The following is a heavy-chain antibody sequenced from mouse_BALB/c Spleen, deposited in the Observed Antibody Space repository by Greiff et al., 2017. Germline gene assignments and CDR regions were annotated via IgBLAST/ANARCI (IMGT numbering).Heavy chain of an antibody. J-gene: IGHJ3*01. D-gene: IGHD2-14*01. CDR2: IWGGGST. CDR1: GFSLSRYS. V-gene: IGHV2-6-4*01. Sequence: VMLVESGPGLVAPSQSLSITCTVSGFSLSRYSVHWVRQPPGKGLEWLGMIWGGGSTDYNSALKSRLSISKDNSKSQVFLKMNSLQTDDTAMYYCAEGEDYRYGAWFAYWGQGTLVTVSA. CDR3: AEGEDYRYGAWFAY.